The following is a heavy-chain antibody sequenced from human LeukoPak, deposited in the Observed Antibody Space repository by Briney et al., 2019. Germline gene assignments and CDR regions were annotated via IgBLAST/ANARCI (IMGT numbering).Heavy chain of an antibody. CDR2: IYYSGST. V-gene: IGHV4-61*08. Sequence: SETLSLTCTVSGGSISSGGYYWSWIRQHPGKGLEWIGYIYYSGSTNYNPSLKSRVTMSVDTSKNQFSLNLSSVTAADTAVYYCARTLPRYCSSTSCGWFDPWGQGTLVTVSS. CDR1: GGSISSGGYY. D-gene: IGHD2-2*01. J-gene: IGHJ5*02. CDR3: ARTLPRYCSSTSCGWFDP.